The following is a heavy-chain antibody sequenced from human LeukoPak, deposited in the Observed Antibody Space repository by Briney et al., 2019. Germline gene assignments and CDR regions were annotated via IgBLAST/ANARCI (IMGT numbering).Heavy chain of an antibody. CDR2: IGTAGDT. D-gene: IGHD4-17*01. J-gene: IGHJ4*02. V-gene: IGHV3-13*01. Sequence: GGSLRLSCAASGFTFSSYDMHWVRQATGKGLEWVSAIGTAGDTYYPGSVKGRFTISRENAKNSLYLQMNSLRAGDTAVYYCARDNPYYGDYAFDYWGQGTLVTVSS. CDR3: ARDNPYYGDYAFDY. CDR1: GFTFSSYD.